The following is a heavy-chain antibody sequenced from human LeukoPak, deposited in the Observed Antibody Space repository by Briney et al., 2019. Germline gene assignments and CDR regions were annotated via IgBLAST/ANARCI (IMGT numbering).Heavy chain of an antibody. CDR3: ARMAPYGDYLFDY. CDR1: GGSISSYY. D-gene: IGHD4-17*01. J-gene: IGHJ4*02. CDR2: IYYSGST. Sequence: SETLSLTCTVSGGSISSYYWSWIRQPPGKGLEWIGYIYYSGSTNYNPSLKSRVTISVDTSKNKFSLKLNSVTAADTAVYYCARMAPYGDYLFDYWGQGTLVTVSS. V-gene: IGHV4-59*01.